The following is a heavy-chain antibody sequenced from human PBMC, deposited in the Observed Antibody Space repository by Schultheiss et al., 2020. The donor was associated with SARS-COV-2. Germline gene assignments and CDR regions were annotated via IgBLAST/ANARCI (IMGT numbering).Heavy chain of an antibody. CDR2: INHSGST. V-gene: IGHV4-34*09. J-gene: IGHJ5*02. CDR3: ARLAARRGWFDP. CDR1: GGSISSYY. Sequence: SETLSLTCTVSGGSISSYYWSWIRQPPGKGLEWIGEINHSGSTNYNPSLKSRVTISVDTSKNQFSLKLSSVTAADTAVYYCARLAARRGWFDPWGQGTLVTVSS. D-gene: IGHD6-6*01.